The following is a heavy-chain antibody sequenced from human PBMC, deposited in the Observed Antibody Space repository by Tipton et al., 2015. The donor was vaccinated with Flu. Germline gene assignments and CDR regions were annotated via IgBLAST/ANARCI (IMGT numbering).Heavy chain of an antibody. D-gene: IGHD2-8*02. Sequence: TLSLTCTVSGGSLSSFYWTWIRQSAGKGLEWIGRVYSSGTTNFNPSLKSRLTMSLDASKNQFSLTLNSVTAADTAVYYCARRDCAGGICYSRVYDAFDIWGQGTLVTVSS. CDR1: GGSLSSFY. V-gene: IGHV4-4*07. CDR3: ARRDCAGGICYSRVYDAFDI. J-gene: IGHJ3*02. CDR2: VYSSGTT.